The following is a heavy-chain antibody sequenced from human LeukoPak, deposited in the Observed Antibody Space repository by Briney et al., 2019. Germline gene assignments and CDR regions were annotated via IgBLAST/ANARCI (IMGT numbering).Heavy chain of an antibody. D-gene: IGHD3-3*01. Sequence: NTGGSLRLSCAASGFTFSNAWMSWVRQAPGKGLEWVGRIKRKTDGGTTDYAAPVKGRFSISRDDSENMLYLQMNTLKTEDTAVYYCTTDEWSWGQGILVTVSS. CDR1: GFTFSNAW. CDR3: TTDEWS. J-gene: IGHJ5*02. V-gene: IGHV3-15*01. CDR2: IKRKTDGGTT.